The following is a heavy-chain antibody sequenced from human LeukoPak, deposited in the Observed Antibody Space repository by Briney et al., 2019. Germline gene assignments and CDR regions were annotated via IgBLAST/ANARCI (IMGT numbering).Heavy chain of an antibody. CDR1: GGSISSGDHY. Sequence: PSETLSLTCTVSGGSISSGDHYWNWIRQPPGKGLGWIGHIYYSGGTYYNPSLKSRVTISVDTSKSQFSLKLSSVTAADTAVYYCARENGSGSSNYFDYWGQGTLVTVSS. D-gene: IGHD3-10*01. V-gene: IGHV4-30-4*01. J-gene: IGHJ4*02. CDR3: ARENGSGSSNYFDY. CDR2: IYYSGGT.